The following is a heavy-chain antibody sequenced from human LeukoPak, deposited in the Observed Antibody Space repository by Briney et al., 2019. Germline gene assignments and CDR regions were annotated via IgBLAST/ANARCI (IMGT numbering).Heavy chain of an antibody. CDR2: ISGRGGST. D-gene: IGHD3-3*01. CDR1: GFTFSCYA. J-gene: IGHJ3*02. V-gene: IGHV3-23*01. Sequence: GGPLRLSCAACGFTFSCYAMSWGRQARGKGVGWGSAISGRGGSTYSAHSVKGRFTNSSDNSKHPLYPQMSSLRADDTAVYYCAKDLTIFGVVLIFGALDIWGQGTMVTVSS. CDR3: AKDLTIFGVVLIFGALDI.